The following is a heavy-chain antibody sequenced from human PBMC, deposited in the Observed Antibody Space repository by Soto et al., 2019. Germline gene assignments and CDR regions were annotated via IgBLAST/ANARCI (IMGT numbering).Heavy chain of an antibody. D-gene: IGHD3-22*01. V-gene: IGHV1-18*01. CDR3: ARDQSPYYYDSSGLDAFAI. CDR1: GYTFTSYG. Sequence: ASVKVSCKASGYTFTSYGISWVRQAPGQGLEWMGWISAYNGNTNYAQELQGRVTMTTDTSTSTAYMELRSLRSDDTAVYYCARDQSPYYYDSSGLDAFAIWGQGTMVTVSS. CDR2: ISAYNGNT. J-gene: IGHJ3*02.